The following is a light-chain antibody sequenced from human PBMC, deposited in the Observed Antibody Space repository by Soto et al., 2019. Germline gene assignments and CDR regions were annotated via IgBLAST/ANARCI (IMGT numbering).Light chain of an antibody. CDR2: DAS. CDR1: QRVSSY. Sequence: EIVLTQSPATLSLSPGERATLSCCASQRVSSYLAWYQQKPGQAPRLLIYDASNRATGIPDRFSGSGSGTDFTLTISSLQPEDFATYYCQQSYSTPRTFGQGTKVDI. J-gene: IGKJ1*01. CDR3: QQSYSTPRT. V-gene: IGKV3-11*01.